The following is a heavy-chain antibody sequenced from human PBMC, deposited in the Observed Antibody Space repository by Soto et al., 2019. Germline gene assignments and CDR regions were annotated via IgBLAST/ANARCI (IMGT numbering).Heavy chain of an antibody. CDR1: GGSISSSSYY. Sequence: QLQLQESGPGLVKPSETLSLTCTVSGGSISSSSYYWGWIRQPPGKGLEWIGSIYYSGSTYYNPSLKSRVTISVDTSKNQFSLKLSSVTAADTAVYYCARHWHGNDYGDYDYFDYWGQGTLVTVSS. D-gene: IGHD4-17*01. CDR3: ARHWHGNDYGDYDYFDY. J-gene: IGHJ4*02. V-gene: IGHV4-39*01. CDR2: IYYSGST.